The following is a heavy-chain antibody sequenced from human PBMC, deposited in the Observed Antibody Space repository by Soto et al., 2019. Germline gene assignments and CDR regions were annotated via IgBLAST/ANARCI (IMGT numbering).Heavy chain of an antibody. D-gene: IGHD2-15*01. CDR1: VVSIISYY. V-gene: IGHV4-59*01. CDR2: IYYSGST. Sequence: SDTLSLTCTFSVVSIISYYWRWSRQPPGNGVEWIGYIYYSGSTNYNPSLKSRVTISVDTSQNQFSLKLSSVTAADTDVYYCARDGGYCSGGSCYLGYGMDVWGQGTKVTVSS. CDR3: ARDGGYCSGGSCYLGYGMDV. J-gene: IGHJ6*02.